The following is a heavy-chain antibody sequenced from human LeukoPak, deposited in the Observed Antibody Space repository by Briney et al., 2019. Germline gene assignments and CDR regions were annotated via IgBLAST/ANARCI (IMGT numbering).Heavy chain of an antibody. CDR1: TGSFSGYY. Sequence: PSETLSLTCAVYTGSFSGYYWSWIRQPPGKGLEWIGEINHSGSTNYNPSLKSRVTISLDTSKNQISLKLTSVTAADTAVYYCARHPVGGLRFLEWLPIKGYWGQGTLVTVSS. CDR2: INHSGST. J-gene: IGHJ4*02. CDR3: ARHPVGGLRFLEWLPIKGY. D-gene: IGHD3-3*01. V-gene: IGHV4-34*01.